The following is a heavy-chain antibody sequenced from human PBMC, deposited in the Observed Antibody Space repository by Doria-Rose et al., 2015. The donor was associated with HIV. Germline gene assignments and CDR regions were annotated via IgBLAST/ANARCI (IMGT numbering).Heavy chain of an antibody. Sequence: VTLKESGPVLVKPTETPTLTCTVSGVSLSSPGMGVSWIRQPPGKALEWLANIFSDDERSYKTSLKSRLTISRCTSKSQVVLTMTDMDPVDTATYYCARIKSSRWYHKYYFDFWGQGTLVIVSA. CDR1: GVSLSSPGMG. CDR3: ARIKSSRWYHKYYFDF. D-gene: IGHD6-13*01. CDR2: IFSDDER. J-gene: IGHJ4*02. V-gene: IGHV2-26*01.